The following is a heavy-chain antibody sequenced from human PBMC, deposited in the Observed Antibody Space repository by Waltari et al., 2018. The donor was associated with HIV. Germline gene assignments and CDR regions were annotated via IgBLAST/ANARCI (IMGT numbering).Heavy chain of an antibody. CDR3: AKQWKRPYYGMDA. CDR1: GSDSRPHG. D-gene: IGHD6-19*01. Sequence: QVQLEESGGGVVQPGVSLRLSCYASGSDSRPHGMHWVRQAPGKGREWVAFIRFDGSNKYYVDSVKGRFTISRDNSKNTLYLQIDSLRAEDTAVYYCAKQWKRPYYGMDAWGQGTTVTVSS. V-gene: IGHV3-30*02. J-gene: IGHJ6*02. CDR2: IRFDGSNK.